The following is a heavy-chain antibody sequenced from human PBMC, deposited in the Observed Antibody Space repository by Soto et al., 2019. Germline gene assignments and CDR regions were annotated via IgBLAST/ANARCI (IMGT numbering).Heavy chain of an antibody. CDR2: ISAYNGNT. D-gene: IGHD2-15*01. Sequence: QVQLVQSGAEVKKPGASVKVSCKASGYTFTSYGISWVRQAPGQGLEWMGWISAYNGNTNYAQKLQGRVTMTTDTATSTAYMELRSLRSDDTAVYYCARDRGRPVVAATWLGVDYWGQGTLVTVSS. CDR3: ARDRGRPVVAATWLGVDY. V-gene: IGHV1-18*01. J-gene: IGHJ4*02. CDR1: GYTFTSYG.